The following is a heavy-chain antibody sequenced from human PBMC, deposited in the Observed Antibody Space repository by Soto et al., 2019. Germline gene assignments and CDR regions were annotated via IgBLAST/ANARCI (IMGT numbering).Heavy chain of an antibody. Sequence: QVQLVQSGAEVKKPGASVKVSCKASGYTFTSYYMHWVRQAPGQGLEWMGIINPSGGSTSYAQKFQGRVTMTRDTSTSTVYMELSSLRSEDTAVYYCARGGPIAAAGTPPFDYWGQGTLVTVSS. V-gene: IGHV1-46*01. J-gene: IGHJ4*02. CDR3: ARGGPIAAAGTPPFDY. CDR2: INPSGGST. CDR1: GYTFTSYY. D-gene: IGHD6-13*01.